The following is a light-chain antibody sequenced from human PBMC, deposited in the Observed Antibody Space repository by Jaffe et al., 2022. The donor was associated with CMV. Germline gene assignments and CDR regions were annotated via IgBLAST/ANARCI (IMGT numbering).Light chain of an antibody. J-gene: IGKJ2*01. CDR3: QQYGSSPPNT. V-gene: IGKV3-20*01. CDR2: ATS. CDR1: QSVTGIY. Sequence: EIVLTQSPGTLSLSPGERATLSCRASQSVTGIYLAWYQQKPGQAPRLLIYATSSRATGIPDRFSGSGSGTDFTLTISRLEPEDFAVYYCQQYGSSPPNTFGQGTKLEI.